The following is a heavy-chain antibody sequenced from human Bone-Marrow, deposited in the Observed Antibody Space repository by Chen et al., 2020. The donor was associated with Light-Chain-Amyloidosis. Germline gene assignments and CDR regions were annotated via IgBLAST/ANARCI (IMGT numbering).Heavy chain of an antibody. CDR2: IYPDDSDA. V-gene: IGHV5-51*01. J-gene: IGHJ4*02. CDR3: ARRRDGYNFDY. CDR1: GYTFPNYW. Sequence: EVQLEQSGPEVKKPGESLKISCKGSGYTFPNYWIGWVRQMPGKGLEWMGVIYPDDSDARYSPSFEGQVTISADKCITTAYLQWRRLKASDTAMYYCARRRDGYNFDYWGQGTLVTVSS. D-gene: IGHD5-12*01.